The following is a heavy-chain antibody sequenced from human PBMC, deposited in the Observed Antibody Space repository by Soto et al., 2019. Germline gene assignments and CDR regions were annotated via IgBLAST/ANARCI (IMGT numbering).Heavy chain of an antibody. V-gene: IGHV3-23*01. D-gene: IGHD3-3*01. Sequence: EVQVLESGGGLVHPGGSLRLSCEASGFTFSSYAMSWVRQAPGKGLDWVSGISERGDSTYYAVSVKGRFTISRNNSKNALYLQMISLRAEDTAVYYFAPPPEFTMFGIVISSDTSAWGQGTLVTVSS. J-gene: IGHJ5*02. CDR2: ISERGDST. CDR3: APPPEFTMFGIVISSDTSA. CDR1: GFTFSSYA.